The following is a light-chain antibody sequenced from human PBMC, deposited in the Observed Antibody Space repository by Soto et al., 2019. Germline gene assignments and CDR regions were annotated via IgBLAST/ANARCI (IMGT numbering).Light chain of an antibody. CDR2: LNSDGSH. V-gene: IGLV4-69*01. CDR3: QTWGTGDVV. Sequence: QSVLTQSPSASASLGASVKLTCTLRSGHSSYAIAWHQQQPEKGPRYLMKLNSDGSHSKGDGIPDRFSGSSSGAERYLTISSLQSKDEADYYCQTWGTGDVVFGGGTKLTVL. CDR1: SGHSSYA. J-gene: IGLJ2*01.